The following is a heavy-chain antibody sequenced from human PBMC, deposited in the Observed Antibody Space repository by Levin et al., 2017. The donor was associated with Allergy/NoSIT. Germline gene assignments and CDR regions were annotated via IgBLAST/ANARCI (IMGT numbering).Heavy chain of an antibody. J-gene: IGHJ4*02. V-gene: IGHV4-59*01. D-gene: IGHD1-14*01. CDR3: AKVGNHGLFDN. Sequence: PSETLSLTCAVSGGSISPNYWVWIRRPPGKGLEWIGDIYYIGNTNYNPSLKSRVTISVDTSKNHFSLNLTSVTAADTAVYYCAKVGNHGLFDNWGQGTLVTVSS. CDR1: GGSISPNY. CDR2: IYYIGNT.